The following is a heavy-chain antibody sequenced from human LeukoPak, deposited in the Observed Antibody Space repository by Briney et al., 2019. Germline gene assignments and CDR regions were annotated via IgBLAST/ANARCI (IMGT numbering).Heavy chain of an antibody. V-gene: IGHV4-30-4*01. J-gene: IGHJ4*02. CDR1: GGSISSGDYY. CDR2: IYYSGST. D-gene: IGHD3-22*01. CDR3: ARELSKYYYDSSGYYYGYFDY. Sequence: SETLSLTCTVSGGSISSGDYYWSWIRQPPGKGLEWIGYIYYSGSTYYNPSFKSRVTISVDTSKNQFSLKLSSVTAADTAVYYCARELSKYYYDSSGYYYGYFDYWDQGTLVTVSS.